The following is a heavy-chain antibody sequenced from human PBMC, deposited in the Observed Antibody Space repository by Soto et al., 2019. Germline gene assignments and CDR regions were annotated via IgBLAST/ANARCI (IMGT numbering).Heavy chain of an antibody. CDR3: ARGFVNESSSSASRDV. V-gene: IGHV4-34*01. CDR1: GGSFSGYY. J-gene: IGHJ6*04. D-gene: IGHD6-6*01. Sequence: SETLSLTCAVYGGSFSGYYWXWIRQPPGKGLEWIGEINHSGSTNYNPSLKSRVTISVDTSKNQFSLKLSSVTAADTAVYYCARGFVNESSSSASRDVWGKGTTVTVSS. CDR2: INHSGST.